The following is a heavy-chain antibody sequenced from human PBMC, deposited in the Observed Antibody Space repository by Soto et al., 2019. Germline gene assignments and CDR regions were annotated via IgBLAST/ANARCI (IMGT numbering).Heavy chain of an antibody. J-gene: IGHJ4*02. CDR3: ARGSPYYYDSSGYYYYFDY. CDR1: GGSFSGYN. Sequence: SETLSLTCAVYGGSFSGYNWSWIRQPPGKGLEWIGEINHSGSTNYNPSLKSRVTISVDTSKNQFSLKLSSVTAADTAVYYCARGSPYYYDSSGYYYYFDYWGQGTLVTVSS. D-gene: IGHD3-22*01. CDR2: INHSGST. V-gene: IGHV4-34*01.